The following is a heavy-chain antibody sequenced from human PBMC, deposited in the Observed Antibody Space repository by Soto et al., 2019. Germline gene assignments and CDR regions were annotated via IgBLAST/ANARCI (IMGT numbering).Heavy chain of an antibody. J-gene: IGHJ6*01. D-gene: IGHD2-21*02. Sequence: GASVKVSCKASGYTFTSLYMHWVRQAPGQGLESMGIINPSGGRTTYAQKFQGRVTMTRDTSTSTVYMELYSLRSEDTAVYYCASPYCGGDCYSFYYNGMDVWRQGITVTVCS. CDR2: INPSGGRT. CDR3: ASPYCGGDCYSFYYNGMDV. V-gene: IGHV1-46*01. CDR1: GYTFTSLY.